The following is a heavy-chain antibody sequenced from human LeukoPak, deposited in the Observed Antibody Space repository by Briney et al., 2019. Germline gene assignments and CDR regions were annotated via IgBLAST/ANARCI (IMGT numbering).Heavy chain of an antibody. CDR2: ISGGAGST. CDR3: AKEWTSMTYFDY. CDR1: GFTFSNYA. Sequence: GGSLRLSCVASGFTFSNYALTWIRQAPGKGLEWVSAISGGAGSTHYADSVKGRFTISRDNSKNTLYLQMNRLRAEDTAVYYCAKEWTSMTYFDYWGQGTLVTVSS. J-gene: IGHJ4*02. V-gene: IGHV3-23*01. D-gene: IGHD2/OR15-2a*01.